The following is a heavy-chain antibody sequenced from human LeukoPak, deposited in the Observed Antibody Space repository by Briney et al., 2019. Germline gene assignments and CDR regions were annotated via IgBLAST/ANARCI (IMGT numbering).Heavy chain of an antibody. Sequence: ASVKVSCKASGYKFTDDYMHWVRQAPGQGLEFMGWISPDSGFTNYAQKFKGRVTMTRDTSISTAYLEVRSLTSDDTAVYYCAPTAEAYTSWWKVWGQGTLVTVSP. D-gene: IGHD3-16*01. CDR2: ISPDSGFT. CDR1: GYKFTDDY. J-gene: IGHJ4*02. CDR3: APTAEAYTSWWKV. V-gene: IGHV1-2*02.